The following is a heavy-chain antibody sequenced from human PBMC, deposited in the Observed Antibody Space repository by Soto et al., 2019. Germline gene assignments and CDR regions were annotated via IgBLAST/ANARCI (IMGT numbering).Heavy chain of an antibody. CDR1: GCSISSSSYY. J-gene: IGHJ6*02. CDR3: ARPHSIYYYYAMDV. V-gene: IGHV4-39*01. Sequence: PSETLSLTCTVSGCSISSSSYYWGWVRQPPRKGLEWIGSIYYTGTTDYNPSLKGRVTISVDTSKNQFSLRLRSVTAAGTAAYYCARPHSIYYYYAMDVWGPGTTVTVSS. CDR2: IYYTGTT.